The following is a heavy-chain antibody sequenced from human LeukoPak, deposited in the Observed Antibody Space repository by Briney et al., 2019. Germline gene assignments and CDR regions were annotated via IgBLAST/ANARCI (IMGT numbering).Heavy chain of an antibody. Sequence: GGSLRLSCAASGFTFSDYYMSWIRQAPGKGLEWVSSISRSGESTFYADSVRGRFTISRDNSKNTVSLQMESLRAEDTALYYCAKDYAVGSIDYWGQGTLVTVSS. D-gene: IGHD3-16*01. V-gene: IGHV3-23*01. CDR2: ISRSGEST. CDR3: AKDYAVGSIDY. CDR1: GFTFSDYY. J-gene: IGHJ4*02.